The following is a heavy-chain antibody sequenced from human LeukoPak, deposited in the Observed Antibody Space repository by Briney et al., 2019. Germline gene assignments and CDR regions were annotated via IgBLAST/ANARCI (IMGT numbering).Heavy chain of an antibody. CDR1: GFTFSGYW. CDR3: AKSGELGMATITFTDY. D-gene: IGHD5-24*01. Sequence: GGSLRLSCAASGFTFSGYWMHWVRQAPGKGLEWVANLKQDGSEKHFADSVKGRFTISRDNAENSLYLQMNSLRAEDTAVYYCAKSGELGMATITFTDYWGQGTLVTVSS. J-gene: IGHJ4*02. V-gene: IGHV3-7*03. CDR2: LKQDGSEK.